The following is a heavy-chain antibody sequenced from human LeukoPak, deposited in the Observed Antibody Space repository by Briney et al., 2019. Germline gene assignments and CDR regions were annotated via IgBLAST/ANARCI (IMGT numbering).Heavy chain of an antibody. CDR1: GFTFSSYA. D-gene: IGHD3-3*01. CDR2: ISYDGSNK. CDR3: ARELSVIGVTTTYYYYGMDV. Sequence: GGSLRLSCAASGFTFSSYAMHWVRQAPGKGLEWVAVISYDGSNKYYADSVKGRFTISRDNSKNTLYLQMNSLRAEDTAVYYCARELSVIGVTTTYYYYGMDVWGQGTTVTVSS. V-gene: IGHV3-30-3*01. J-gene: IGHJ6*02.